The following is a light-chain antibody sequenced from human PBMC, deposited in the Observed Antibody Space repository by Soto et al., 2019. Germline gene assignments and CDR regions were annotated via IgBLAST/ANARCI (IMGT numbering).Light chain of an antibody. CDR2: GVS. V-gene: IGLV2-14*03. CDR1: TSDVGGYNY. Sequence: QSVLTQPASVSGSPGQSIAISCSGSTSDVGGYNYVSWYQQYPGKAPKLILYGVSDRPSGVSDRFSGSKSGNTASLIISGLQADDEAHYYCSSYTASTTLFGGGTKLTVL. J-gene: IGLJ2*01. CDR3: SSYTASTTL.